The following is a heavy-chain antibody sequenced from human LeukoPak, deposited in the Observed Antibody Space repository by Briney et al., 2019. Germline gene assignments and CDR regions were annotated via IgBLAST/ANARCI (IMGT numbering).Heavy chain of an antibody. Sequence: SETLSLTCTVSGGSISSSSYYWGWIRQPPGKGLEWIGSIYYSGSTYYNPSLKSRVTISVDTSKNQFSLKLSSVTAADTAVYYCARGLGDYDAFDIWGQGTMVTVSS. CDR1: GGSISSSSYY. CDR3: ARGLGDYDAFDI. D-gene: IGHD4-17*01. CDR2: IYYSGST. J-gene: IGHJ3*02. V-gene: IGHV4-39*01.